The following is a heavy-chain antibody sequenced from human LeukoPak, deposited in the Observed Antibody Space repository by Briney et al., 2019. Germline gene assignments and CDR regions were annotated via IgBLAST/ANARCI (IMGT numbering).Heavy chain of an antibody. CDR3: TTEGYTYGYHSFDI. CDR1: GFTVTNNY. D-gene: IGHD5-18*01. CDR2: IKSKTSGGTT. Sequence: PGGSLRLSCAASGFTVTNNYMTWVRQAPGKGLEWVGRIKSKTSGGTTDYAAPVKGRFAISREDSKNTLYLQMNSLRTEDTAVYYCTTEGYTYGYHSFDIWGQGTMVTVSS. V-gene: IGHV3-15*01. J-gene: IGHJ3*02.